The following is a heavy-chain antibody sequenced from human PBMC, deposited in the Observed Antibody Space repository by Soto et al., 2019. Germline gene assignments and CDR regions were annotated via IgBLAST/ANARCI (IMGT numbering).Heavy chain of an antibody. J-gene: IGHJ4*02. CDR2: TYFRSKWYT. Sequence: QTLSLTCAISGDSVSSNSAAWNWIRQSPSRGLEWLGRTYFRSKWYTDYADSVRDRVAIDPDTSKNQFSLQMKSVTPEDSAIYYCARDGVSAGTPVILDSCGQGSLVSVSS. CDR3: ARDGVSAGTPVILDS. V-gene: IGHV6-1*01. CDR1: GDSVSSNSAA. D-gene: IGHD1-7*01.